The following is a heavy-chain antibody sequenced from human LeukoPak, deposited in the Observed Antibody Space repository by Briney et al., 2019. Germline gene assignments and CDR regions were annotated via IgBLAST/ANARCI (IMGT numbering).Heavy chain of an antibody. CDR3: ARYHYVWGSYRQYYFDY. D-gene: IGHD3-16*02. CDR2: IYYSGST. Sequence: PSETLSLTCTVSGGSISSSSYYWGWIRQPPGKGLEWIGSIYYSGSTYYNPSLKSRVTISVDTSKNQFSLKLSSVTAADTAVYYCARYHYVWGSYRQYYFDYWGQGTLVTVSS. V-gene: IGHV4-39*07. J-gene: IGHJ4*02. CDR1: GGSISSSSYY.